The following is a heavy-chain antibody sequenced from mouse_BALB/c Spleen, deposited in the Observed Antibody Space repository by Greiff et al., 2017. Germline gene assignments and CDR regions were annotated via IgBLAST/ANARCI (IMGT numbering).Heavy chain of an antibody. D-gene: IGHD1-1*01. J-gene: IGHJ4*01. V-gene: IGHV5-17*02. Sequence: EVQRVESGGGLVQPGGSRKLSCAASGFTFSSFGMHWVRQAPEKGLEWVAYISSGSSTIYYADTVKGRFTISRDNPKNTLFLQMTSLRSEDTAMYYCARWGTTAMDYWGQGTSVTVSS. CDR1: GFTFSSFG. CDR2: ISSGSSTI. CDR3: ARWGTTAMDY.